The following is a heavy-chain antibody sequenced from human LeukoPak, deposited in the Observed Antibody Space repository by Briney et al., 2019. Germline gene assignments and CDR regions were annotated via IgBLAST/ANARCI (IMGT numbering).Heavy chain of an antibody. CDR1: GFTFSSYV. D-gene: IGHD3-3*01. Sequence: GGSLRLSCAASGFTFSSYVMTWVRQAPGKGLEWVSGISGSGGSTYYADSVKGRFTISRDNSKNTLYLQMNSLRAEDTAVYYCAKELHDFFDYYMDVWGKGTTVTVSS. CDR2: ISGSGGST. CDR3: AKELHDFFDYYMDV. V-gene: IGHV3-23*01. J-gene: IGHJ6*03.